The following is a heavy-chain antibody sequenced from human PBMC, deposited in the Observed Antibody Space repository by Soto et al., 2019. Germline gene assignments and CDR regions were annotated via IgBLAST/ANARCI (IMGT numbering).Heavy chain of an antibody. CDR1: GAPVRSTNDY. J-gene: IGHJ4*02. CDR3: ARLLRYSWTCHVI. D-gene: IGHD5-12*01. V-gene: IGHV4-61*01. CDR2: IFYSGRT. Sequence: QVQLQESAPGLVEPSETLSLTCTVSGAPVRSTNDYWSWIRQPPGKGLEWIGYIFYSGRTNYNRSLKDRVTISFVTANYQFALKLSSVTAADKAMYYCARLLRYSWTCHVIWGQGSLVADST.